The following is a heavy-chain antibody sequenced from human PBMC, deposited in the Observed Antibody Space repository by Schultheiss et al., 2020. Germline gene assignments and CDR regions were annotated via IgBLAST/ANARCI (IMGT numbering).Heavy chain of an antibody. V-gene: IGHV3-23*01. Sequence: GGSLRLSCAASGFILSSYAMNWVRQAPGKGLECVSGLSGSGGSTYYADSVKGRFTISRDNSKNTLYLQMNSLRAEDTAVYYCARGDYDILTGYYHYDYWGQGTLVTVSS. CDR3: ARGDYDILTGYYHYDY. D-gene: IGHD3-9*01. CDR1: GFILSSYA. CDR2: LSGSGGST. J-gene: IGHJ4*02.